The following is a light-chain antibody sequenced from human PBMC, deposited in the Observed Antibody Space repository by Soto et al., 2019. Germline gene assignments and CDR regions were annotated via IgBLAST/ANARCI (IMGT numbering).Light chain of an antibody. J-gene: IGKJ5*01. CDR3: QQYGSSTLT. CDR1: QSVRSLY. V-gene: IGKV3-20*01. Sequence: VVLTQSPGTLSLSPGERATLSCRASQSVRSLYLAWYQQKPGQSPRXLIYGASSREAGIPDRFSGSGSGTEFTLTISRLESEDFAVYYCQQYGSSTLTFGQGTRLEIK. CDR2: GAS.